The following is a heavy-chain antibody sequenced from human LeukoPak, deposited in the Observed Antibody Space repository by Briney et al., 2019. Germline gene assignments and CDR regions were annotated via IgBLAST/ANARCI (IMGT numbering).Heavy chain of an antibody. V-gene: IGHV1-18*01. CDR2: ISAYNGNT. CDR1: GYTFTSYG. Sequence: ASVKVSCKASGYTFTSYGISWVRQAPGQGLEWRGWISAYNGNTNYAQKLQGRVTMTTDTSTSTAYMELRSLRSHDTAVYYCARGRQDSGYDLGLNYWGQGTLVTVSS. CDR3: ARGRQDSGYDLGLNY. D-gene: IGHD5-12*01. J-gene: IGHJ4*02.